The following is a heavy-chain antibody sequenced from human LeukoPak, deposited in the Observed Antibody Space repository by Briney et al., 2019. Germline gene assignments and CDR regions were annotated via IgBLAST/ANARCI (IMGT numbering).Heavy chain of an antibody. J-gene: IGHJ4*02. CDR2: IRYDGSNK. D-gene: IGHD4-17*01. Sequence: GGSLRLSCAASGFTFSSYGMHWVRQAPGKWLERVAFIRYDGSNKYYADSVKGRFTISRDNSKNTLYLQMNSLRAEDTAVYYCAKDPGTTVTTIFWGQGTLVTVSS. V-gene: IGHV3-30*02. CDR1: GFTFSSYG. CDR3: AKDPGTTVTTIF.